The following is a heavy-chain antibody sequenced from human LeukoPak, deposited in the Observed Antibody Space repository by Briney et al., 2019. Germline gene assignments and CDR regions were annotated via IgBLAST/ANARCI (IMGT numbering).Heavy chain of an antibody. Sequence: SQTLSLTCTVSGGSISSGGYYWSWIRQHPGKGLEWFGYIYYSGSTYYNPSLKSRVTISVHTSKNQFSLKLSSVTAADTAVYYCARDLQVYDFWSGYYRGAWFDPWGQGTLVTVSS. V-gene: IGHV4-31*03. CDR3: ARDLQVYDFWSGYYRGAWFDP. J-gene: IGHJ5*02. CDR1: GGSISSGGYY. D-gene: IGHD3-3*01. CDR2: IYYSGST.